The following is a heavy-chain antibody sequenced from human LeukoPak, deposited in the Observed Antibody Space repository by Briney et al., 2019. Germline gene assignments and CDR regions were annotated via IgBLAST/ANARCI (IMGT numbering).Heavy chain of an antibody. D-gene: IGHD6-19*01. CDR3: ARAQYSSGWYTLYFDY. CDR2: IIPILGIA. Sequence: SVKVSCKASGGTFSSYAISWVRQAPGQGLEWMGRIIPILGIANYAQKFQGRVTITADKSTSTAYMELSSLRSEDTAVYYCARAQYSSGWYTLYFDYWGQGTLVTVSS. V-gene: IGHV1-69*04. CDR1: GGTFSSYA. J-gene: IGHJ4*02.